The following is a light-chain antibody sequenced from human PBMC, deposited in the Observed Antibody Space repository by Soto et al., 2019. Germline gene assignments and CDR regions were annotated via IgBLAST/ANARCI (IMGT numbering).Light chain of an antibody. J-gene: IGLJ3*02. V-gene: IGLV1-47*02. CDR3: AAWDDSLRGLV. CDR2: TND. CDR1: SSNIGSNY. Sequence: QSVLTQPPSASGTPGQRVTISCSGSSSNIGSNYVYWYQQLPGTAPKLLIYTNDQRPSGVPDRFSGSKSGTSASLAISGLRSEDEGDYYWAAWDDSLRGLVFGGGTKVTVL.